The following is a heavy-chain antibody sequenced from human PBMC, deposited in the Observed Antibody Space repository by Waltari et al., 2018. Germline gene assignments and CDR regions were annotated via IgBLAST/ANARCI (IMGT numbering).Heavy chain of an antibody. CDR3: ARFLRTTSDYFDY. Sequence: QVQLQESGPGLVKPSETLSLTCTVSGGSISSYSWSWIRQPPGKGLEWIGYIYYSGSTNYNPSLKSRVTISVDTSKNQFSLKLSSVTAADTAVYYCARFLRTTSDYFDYWGQGTLVTVSS. J-gene: IGHJ4*02. V-gene: IGHV4-59*01. CDR1: GGSISSYS. CDR2: IYYSGST. D-gene: IGHD4-17*01.